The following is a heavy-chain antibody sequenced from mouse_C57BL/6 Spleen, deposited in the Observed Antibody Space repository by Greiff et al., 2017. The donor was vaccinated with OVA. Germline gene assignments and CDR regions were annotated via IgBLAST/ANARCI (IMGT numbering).Heavy chain of an antibody. CDR1: GYTFTSYW. CDR3: ARQAYYSNYGDY. Sequence: VQLQQPGAELVKPGASVKMSCKASGYTFTSYWITWVKQRPGQGLEWIGDIYPGSGSTNYNEKFKSKATLTVDTSSSTAYMQLSSLTSEDSAVYYCARQAYYSNYGDYWGQGTTLTVSS. V-gene: IGHV1-55*01. CDR2: IYPGSGST. J-gene: IGHJ2*01. D-gene: IGHD2-5*01.